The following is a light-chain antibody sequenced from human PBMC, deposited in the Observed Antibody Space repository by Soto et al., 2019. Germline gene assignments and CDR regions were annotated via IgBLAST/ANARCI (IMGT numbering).Light chain of an antibody. CDR2: DAS. Sequence: EIVLTQSPATLSLSPGERATLSCRASQSVGSYLAWFQQRPGQAPRLVIHDASKRATGIPARFSGSGSGTDFSLTISGLEPKDFAVYYCQQRDNWPFTFGPGTTVDIK. V-gene: IGKV3-11*01. J-gene: IGKJ3*01. CDR1: QSVGSY. CDR3: QQRDNWPFT.